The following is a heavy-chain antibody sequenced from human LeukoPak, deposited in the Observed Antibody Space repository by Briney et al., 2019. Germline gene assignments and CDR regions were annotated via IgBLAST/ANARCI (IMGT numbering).Heavy chain of an antibody. CDR2: INGGGGNT. J-gene: IGHJ4*02. D-gene: IGHD2-15*01. Sequence: GGSLRLSCAASGFTFNSYVMSWVRQAPGKGLEWVSAINGGGGNTYYADSVKGRFTISRDNSKNMVYLQMNSLRADDTAINYCAKSVVVITFRFDDWGQGALVTVSS. CDR3: AKSVVVITFRFDD. V-gene: IGHV3-23*01. CDR1: GFTFNSYV.